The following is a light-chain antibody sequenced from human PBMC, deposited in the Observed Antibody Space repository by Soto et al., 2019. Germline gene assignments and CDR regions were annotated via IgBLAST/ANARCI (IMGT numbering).Light chain of an antibody. V-gene: IGKV1-5*03. J-gene: IGKJ1*01. CDR2: KAS. Sequence: DIQMTQSPSTLSASVGDRVTITCRASQSISSWLARYQQKPGKAPKLLIYKASSLESGVPPRFSGSGSGTEFTLTISSLQPDDFATYYCQQYNSPWTFGQGTKVEIK. CDR1: QSISSW. CDR3: QQYNSPWT.